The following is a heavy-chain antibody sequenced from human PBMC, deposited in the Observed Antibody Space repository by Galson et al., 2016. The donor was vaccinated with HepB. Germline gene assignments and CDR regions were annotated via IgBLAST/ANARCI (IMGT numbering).Heavy chain of an antibody. CDR1: GYRFPTYG. V-gene: IGHV1-18*04. CDR2: ISANSGNT. D-gene: IGHD4-11*01. J-gene: IGHJ4*02. Sequence: SVKVSCKASGYRFPTYGISWVRQAPGQGLEWLGWISANSGNTIYAQKFQDRVTITRDTSASTVYMDLRSLRSDDTAVYYCARDVQFRLDYWGKGTLVTVSS. CDR3: ARDVQFRLDY.